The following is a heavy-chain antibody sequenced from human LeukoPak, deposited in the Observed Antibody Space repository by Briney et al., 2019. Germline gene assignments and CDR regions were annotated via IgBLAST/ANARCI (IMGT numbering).Heavy chain of an antibody. J-gene: IGHJ4*02. D-gene: IGHD3-10*01. V-gene: IGHV4-59*08. CDR3: AGGSRSYSDY. Sequence: SETLSLTCTVSGGSISSYYWSWIRQPPGKGLEWIGYIYYSGSTNYNPSLKSRVTISVDTSKNQFSLKLSSVTAADTAVYYCAGGSRSYSDYWGQGTLVTVSS. CDR1: GGSISSYY. CDR2: IYYSGST.